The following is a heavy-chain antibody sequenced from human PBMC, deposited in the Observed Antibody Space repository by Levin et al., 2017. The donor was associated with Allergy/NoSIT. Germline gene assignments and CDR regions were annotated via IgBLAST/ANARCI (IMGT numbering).Heavy chain of an antibody. V-gene: IGHV4-30-4*01. Sequence: PSETLSLTCTVSGGSISSGDYYWSWIRQPPGKGLEWIGYIYYSGSTYYNPSLKSRVTISVDTSKNQFSLKLSSVTAADTAVYYCASLPIVVVPAAPNYYYGMDVWGQGTTVTVSS. CDR3: ASLPIVVVPAAPNYYYGMDV. D-gene: IGHD2-2*01. CDR1: GGSISSGDYY. J-gene: IGHJ6*02. CDR2: IYYSGST.